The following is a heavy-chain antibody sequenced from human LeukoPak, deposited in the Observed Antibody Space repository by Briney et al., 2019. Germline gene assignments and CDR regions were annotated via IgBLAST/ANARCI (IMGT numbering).Heavy chain of an antibody. J-gene: IGHJ6*02. D-gene: IGHD6-13*01. CDR2: ISWNSGSI. CDR1: GFTFDDYA. V-gene: IGHV3-9*01. CDR3: AKDISWTDYYYYGMDV. Sequence: GGSLRLSCAASGFTFDDYAMHWVRQAPGKGLEWVSGISWNSGSIGYADSVKGRFTISRDNAKNSLYLQMNSLRAVDTALYYCAKDISWTDYYYYGMDVWGQGTTVTVSS.